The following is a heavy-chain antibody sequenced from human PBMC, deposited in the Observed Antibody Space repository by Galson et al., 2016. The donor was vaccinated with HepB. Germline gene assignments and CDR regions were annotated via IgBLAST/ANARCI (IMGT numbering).Heavy chain of an antibody. V-gene: IGHV4-30-2*06. CDR1: GGSISSSPYS. CDR3: ARDAWDDDLKSNDGFDI. J-gene: IGHJ3*02. CDR2: ISHSGNT. D-gene: IGHD4-17*01. Sequence: TLSLTCTVSGGSISSSPYSWSWIRQSLGKGLEWIGYISHSGNTHYNTPLKRRVTISEDRSKNQFSLKLSSVTAADTAVYYCARDAWDDDLKSNDGFDIWGQGTMVTVSS.